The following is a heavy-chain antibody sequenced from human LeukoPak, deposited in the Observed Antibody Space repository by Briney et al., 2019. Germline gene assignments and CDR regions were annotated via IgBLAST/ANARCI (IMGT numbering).Heavy chain of an antibody. D-gene: IGHD5-18*01. CDR2: IYSGGGT. J-gene: IGHJ4*02. V-gene: IGHV3-53*01. CDR1: GFTVISNY. Sequence: GGSLRLSCAASGFTVISNYMSWVRQAPGKGLEWVSVIYSGGGTYYADSVKGRFTISRDNSKNTLYLQMNNLRVEDTAVYYCARDLGYGYGNGGFDYWGQGTLVTVSS. CDR3: ARDLGYGYGNGGFDY.